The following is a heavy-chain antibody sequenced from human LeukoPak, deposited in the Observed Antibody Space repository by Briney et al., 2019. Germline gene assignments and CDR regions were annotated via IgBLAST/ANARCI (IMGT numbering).Heavy chain of an antibody. D-gene: IGHD3-22*01. V-gene: IGHV4-59*01. CDR1: GGSISSYY. CDR2: IYYSGST. Sequence: PSETLSLTCTVSGGSISSYYWSWIRQPPGKGLEWIGYIYYSGSTNYNPSLKSRVTISVDTSKNQFSLKLSSVTAADTAVYYCARGDYDSILFYWGQGTLVTVSS. J-gene: IGHJ4*02. CDR3: ARGDYDSILFY.